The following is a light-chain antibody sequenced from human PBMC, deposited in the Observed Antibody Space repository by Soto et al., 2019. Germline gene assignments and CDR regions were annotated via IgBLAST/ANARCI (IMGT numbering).Light chain of an antibody. J-gene: IGKJ4*01. CDR2: DAY. CDR1: QSISRW. V-gene: IGKV1-5*01. CDR3: QQYNHYSGLT. Sequence: DVEVPQSPSTQSASVGDRVTITCRDSQSISRWLAWYQQKPGKAPKLLIYDAYSLESGVPARFSGSGSGAEFTLTISSLQPDDFATYYCQQYNHYSGLTFGGGTKV.